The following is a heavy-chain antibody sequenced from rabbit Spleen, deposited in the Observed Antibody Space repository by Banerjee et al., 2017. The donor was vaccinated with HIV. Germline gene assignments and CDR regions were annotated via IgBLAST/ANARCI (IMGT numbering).Heavy chain of an antibody. CDR2: IDTRDGDT. V-gene: IGHV1S45*01. Sequence: LEESGGGLVKPGGTLTLTCKDSGFSFSSNWICWVRQAPGKGLEWIACIDTRDGDTDYANWPKGRFTISKASSTTVTLQMTSLTAADTATYFCSRNYVNVFDPWGQGTLVTVS. CDR3: SRNYVNVFDP. D-gene: IGHD1-1*01. CDR1: GFSFSSNW. J-gene: IGHJ2*01.